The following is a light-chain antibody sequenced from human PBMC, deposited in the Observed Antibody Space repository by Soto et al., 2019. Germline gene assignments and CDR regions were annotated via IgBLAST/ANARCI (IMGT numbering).Light chain of an antibody. CDR1: SGDVGGYNY. Sequence: QSVLTQPASVSGSPGQSITISCTGTSGDVGGYNYVSWYQHHPGEAPKVMIYDVGDRPSGVSNRFSGSKSGNTASLTISGLKAEEEADYYCCSFQGSNLYVFGTGTKVPFL. CDR3: CSFQGSNLYV. J-gene: IGLJ1*01. CDR2: DVG. V-gene: IGLV2-14*03.